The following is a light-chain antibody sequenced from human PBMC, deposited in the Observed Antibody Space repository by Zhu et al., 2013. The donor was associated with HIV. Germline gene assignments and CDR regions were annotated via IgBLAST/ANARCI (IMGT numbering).Light chain of an antibody. CDR1: QSVSGF. V-gene: IGKV3D-15*01. Sequence: EIVLTQSPATLSLSPGDRATLSCRASQSVSGFLAWYQQKPGQAPRLLIYDVSNRATGIPVRFSGSGSGTDFTLTISCLQSEDFATYYCQQYYSFPPLTFGGGTKVEIK. CDR2: DVS. J-gene: IGKJ4*01. CDR3: QQYYSFPPLT.